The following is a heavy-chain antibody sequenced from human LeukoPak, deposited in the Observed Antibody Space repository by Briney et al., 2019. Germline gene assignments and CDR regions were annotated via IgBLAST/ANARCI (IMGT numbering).Heavy chain of an antibody. J-gene: IGHJ6*03. V-gene: IGHV1-46*01. CDR1: GYTFTSYY. Sequence: GASVKVSCKASGYTFTSYYMHWVRQAPGQGLEWMGIINPSGGSTSYAQKFQGRVTMTRDMSTSTVYMELSSLRSEDTAVYYCARSRYSSSLPRWYMDVWGKGTTVTVSS. D-gene: IGHD6-13*01. CDR2: INPSGGST. CDR3: ARSRYSSSLPRWYMDV.